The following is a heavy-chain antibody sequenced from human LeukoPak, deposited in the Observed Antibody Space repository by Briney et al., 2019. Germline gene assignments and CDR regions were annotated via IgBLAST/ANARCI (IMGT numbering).Heavy chain of an antibody. D-gene: IGHD3-3*01. Sequence: GGSLRPSCAASGFTFSSYAMHWVRQAPGKGLECVSAISSNGGSTYYANSVKGRFTISRDNSKNTLYLQMGSLRAEDMAVYYCARQAYLEWSPFDLYYYYMDVWGKGTTVTVSS. CDR3: ARQAYLEWSPFDLYYYYMDV. J-gene: IGHJ6*03. CDR1: GFTFSSYA. V-gene: IGHV3-64*01. CDR2: ISSNGGST.